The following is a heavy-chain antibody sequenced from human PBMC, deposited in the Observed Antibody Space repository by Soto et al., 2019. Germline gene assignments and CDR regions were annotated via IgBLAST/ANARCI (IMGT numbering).Heavy chain of an antibody. J-gene: IGHJ3*02. Sequence: EVQLVESGGGLVKPGGSLRLSCAAFGFTFSSYTMNWVRRAPGKGLEWVSSISSSRSYIYYADSVKGRVTISRANAKTSLYLQMNSPRAADTAVYYCARDRGGDLKAFDIWGQGTMVTVSS. CDR1: GFTFSSYT. CDR2: ISSSRSYI. D-gene: IGHD3-16*01. V-gene: IGHV3-21*01. CDR3: ARDRGGDLKAFDI.